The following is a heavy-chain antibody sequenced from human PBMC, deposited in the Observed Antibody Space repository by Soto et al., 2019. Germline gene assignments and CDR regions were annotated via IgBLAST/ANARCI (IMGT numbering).Heavy chain of an antibody. CDR1: GFTFSSYG. V-gene: IGHV3-30*18. CDR3: AKYPHRYSSGWYDY. D-gene: IGHD6-19*01. J-gene: IGHJ4*02. Sequence: GGSLRLSCAASGFTFSSYGMHWVRQAPGKGLEWVAVISYDGSNKYYADSVKGRFTISRDNSKNTLYLQMNSLRAEDTAVYYCAKYPHRYSSGWYDYWGQGTLVTVSS. CDR2: ISYDGSNK.